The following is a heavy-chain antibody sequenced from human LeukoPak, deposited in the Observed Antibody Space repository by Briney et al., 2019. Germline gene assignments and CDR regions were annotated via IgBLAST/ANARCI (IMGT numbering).Heavy chain of an antibody. CDR1: GFNVSSSY. CDR2: IYSGGNT. D-gene: IGHD3-10*01. CDR3: ARLTGRGFDI. Sequence: PGGSLRLSCAVSGFNVSSSYMTWVRQAPGKGLEWVSIIYSGGNTYYADSVKGRFTISRDNSKNTLYLQMNSLRVEDTAVYYCARLTGRGFDIWGQGTMVTVSS. J-gene: IGHJ3*02. V-gene: IGHV3-53*01.